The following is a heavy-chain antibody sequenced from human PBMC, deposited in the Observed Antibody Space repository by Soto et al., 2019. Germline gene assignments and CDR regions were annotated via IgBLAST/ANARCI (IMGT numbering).Heavy chain of an antibody. CDR2: ISYDGSNK. CDR3: IRMAYCGGDCYSALDY. J-gene: IGHJ4*02. D-gene: IGHD2-21*02. CDR1: GFTFSSYG. Sequence: QVQLVESGGGVVQPGRSLRLSCAASGFTFSSYGMHWVRQAPGKGLEWVAVISYDGSNKYYADSVKGQFTISRDNSKNTLYLQMNSLRAEDTAVYYCIRMAYCGGDCYSALDYWGQGTLVTVSS. V-gene: IGHV3-30*03.